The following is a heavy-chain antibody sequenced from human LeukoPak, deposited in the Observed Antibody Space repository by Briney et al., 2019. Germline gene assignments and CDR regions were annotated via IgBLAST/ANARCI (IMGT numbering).Heavy chain of an antibody. Sequence: GGSLRLSCAASGFNFSYHYMSWVRQAPGKGLEWVSYISSSSGNIYYADSVKGRFTISRDNAKNSLYLEMNSLRAEDTAVYYCAGVGVRWGQGTLVTVSS. D-gene: IGHD3-10*01. J-gene: IGHJ4*02. CDR1: GFNFSYHY. CDR3: AGVGVR. CDR2: ISSSSGNI. V-gene: IGHV3-11*04.